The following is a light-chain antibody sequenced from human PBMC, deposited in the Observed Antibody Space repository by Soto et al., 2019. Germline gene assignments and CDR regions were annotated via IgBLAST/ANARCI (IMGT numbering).Light chain of an antibody. J-gene: IGLJ3*02. CDR1: SSDVGTYNL. V-gene: IGLV2-23*01. CDR3: CSYAGSNTWV. CDR2: EGS. Sequence: QSALTQPASVSGSPGQSITISCTGTSSDVGTYNLVSWYQQHPDKAPKVMIYEGSRRPAGVSNRFSGSKSGNTASLRISGLQAEDEADYYCCSYAGSNTWVFGGGTKVTVL.